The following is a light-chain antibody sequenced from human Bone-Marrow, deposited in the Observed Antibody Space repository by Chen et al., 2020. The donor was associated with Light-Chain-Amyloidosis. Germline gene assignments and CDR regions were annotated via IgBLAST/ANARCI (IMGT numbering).Light chain of an antibody. CDR2: LGS. J-gene: IGKJ4*01. Sequence: DIVLTQSPLALPVTPGEPASISCRSSQSLLHSNGHTYLDWYLQKPGQYPQVLIYLGSERASGVPDRFSGSGSGTDFALKISRVEAEDVGVYDCMQALQTPLTLGGGTKVEIK. CDR3: MQALQTPLT. CDR1: QSLLHSNGHTY. V-gene: IGKV2-28*01.